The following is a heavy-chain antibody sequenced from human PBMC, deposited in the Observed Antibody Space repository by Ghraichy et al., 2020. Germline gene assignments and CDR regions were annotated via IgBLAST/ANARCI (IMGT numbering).Heavy chain of an antibody. CDR2: IYSGGST. J-gene: IGHJ6*02. CDR3: ATELGQPFSFYYYYGMDV. CDR1: GFTVSSNY. V-gene: IGHV3-66*01. D-gene: IGHD7-27*01. Sequence: GGSLRLSCAASGFTVSSNYMSWVRQAPGKGLEWVSVIYSGGSTYYADSVKGRFTISRDNSKNTLYLQMNSLRAEDTAVYYCATELGQPFSFYYYYGMDVWGQGTTVTVSS.